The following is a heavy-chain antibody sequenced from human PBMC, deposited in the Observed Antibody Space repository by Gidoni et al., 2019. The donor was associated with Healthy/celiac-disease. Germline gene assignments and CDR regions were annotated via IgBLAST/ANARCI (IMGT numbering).Heavy chain of an antibody. CDR3: ARDLHQRGGMDV. Sequence: QVQLQESRPGLVKPSQTLSLTCPVSGGSISSGSYYCSWIRQPAVKGLWGIGRIYTSGSTNYNPSLKSRVTISVDTSKNQFPLKLSSVTAADTAVYYCARDLHQRGGMDVWGQGTTVTVSS. CDR1: GGSISSGSYY. CDR2: IYTSGST. V-gene: IGHV4-61*02. D-gene: IGHD4-4*01. J-gene: IGHJ6*02.